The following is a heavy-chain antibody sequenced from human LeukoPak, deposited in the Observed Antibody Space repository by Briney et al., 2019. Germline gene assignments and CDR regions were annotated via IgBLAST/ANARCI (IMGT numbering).Heavy chain of an antibody. D-gene: IGHD6-13*01. CDR2: INHSGST. Sequence: SETLSLTCAVYGGSFSGYYWSWIRQPPGKGLEWIGEINHSGSTNYNPSLKSRATISVDTSKNQFSLKLSSVTAADTAVYYCARASGAAASPPSWFDPWGQGTLVTVSS. CDR1: GGSFSGYY. J-gene: IGHJ5*02. V-gene: IGHV4-34*01. CDR3: ARASGAAASPPSWFDP.